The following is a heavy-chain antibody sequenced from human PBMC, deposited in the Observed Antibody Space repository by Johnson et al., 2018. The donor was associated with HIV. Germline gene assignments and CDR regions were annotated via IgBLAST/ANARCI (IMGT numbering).Heavy chain of an antibody. CDR1: GFTFRSYG. CDR2: IQSKTDGGTT. CDR3: ARDRAVAGRSGAVAI. D-gene: IGHD6-19*01. Sequence: VQLVESGGGLVQPGGSLRLSCAASGFTFRSYGMHWVRQAPGKGLEWVGRIQSKTDGGTTDYAAPVKGRFTISRDNSKNTLYLQMNSLRAEDTAVYYCARDRAVAGRSGAVAIWGQGTMVTVSS. J-gene: IGHJ3*02. V-gene: IGHV3-15*01.